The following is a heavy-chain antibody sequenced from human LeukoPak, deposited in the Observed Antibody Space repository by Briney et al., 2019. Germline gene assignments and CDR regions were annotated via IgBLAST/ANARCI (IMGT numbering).Heavy chain of an antibody. J-gene: IGHJ4*02. CDR2: IYYSGST. CDR3: ARDDYGDYGLDY. D-gene: IGHD4-17*01. V-gene: IGHV4-31*03. CDR1: GGSISSGGYY. Sequence: ASGTLSLTCTVSGGSISSGGYYWSWIRQHPGKGLEWIGYIYYSGSTYYNPSLKSRVTISVDTSKNQFSLKLSSVTAADTAVYYCARDDYGDYGLDYWGQGTLVTVSS.